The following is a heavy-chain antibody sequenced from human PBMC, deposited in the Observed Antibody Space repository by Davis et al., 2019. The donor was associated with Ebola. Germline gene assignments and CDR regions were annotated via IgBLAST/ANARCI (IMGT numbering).Heavy chain of an antibody. J-gene: IGHJ4*02. V-gene: IGHV3-7*01. CDR2: IKLDGSEK. D-gene: IGHD3-10*01. CDR3: ARDLPGSYYEY. CDR1: GFTFSNYW. Sequence: PGGSLRLSCAASGFTFSNYWMSWVRQAPGKGLEWVANIKLDGSEKYYMDSVKGRFTISRDNAKNSLYLQMNSLRAEDTAVYYCARDLPGSYYEYWGQGTLVTVSS.